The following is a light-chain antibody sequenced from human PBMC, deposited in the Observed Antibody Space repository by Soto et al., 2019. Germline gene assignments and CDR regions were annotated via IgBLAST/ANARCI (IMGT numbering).Light chain of an antibody. Sequence: QSALTQPASVSGSLGQSITISCPGTSVDVGGYNYVSWYQHHPGKAPRLLIFEVSNRPSGVSNRFSGSKSGNTASLTISGLQAEDEADYYCTSYTIKTTYVFGTGTKLTVL. CDR1: SVDVGGYNY. CDR2: EVS. CDR3: TSYTIKTTYV. J-gene: IGLJ1*01. V-gene: IGLV2-14*01.